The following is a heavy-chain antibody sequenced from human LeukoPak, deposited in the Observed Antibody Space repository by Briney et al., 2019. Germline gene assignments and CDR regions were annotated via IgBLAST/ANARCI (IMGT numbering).Heavy chain of an antibody. CDR2: ISSSSSYI. V-gene: IGHV3-21*01. Sequence: GGSLRLSCAASGFTFSSYSMNWVRQAPGKGLEWVSSISSSSSYICYADSVKGRFTISRDNAKNSLYLQMNSLRAEDTAVYYCARDADNCGGDCYPMFDYWGQGTLVSVSS. CDR1: GFTFSSYS. J-gene: IGHJ4*02. CDR3: ARDADNCGGDCYPMFDY. D-gene: IGHD2-21*02.